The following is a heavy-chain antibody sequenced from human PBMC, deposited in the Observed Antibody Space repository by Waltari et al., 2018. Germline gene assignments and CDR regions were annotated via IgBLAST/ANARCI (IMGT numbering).Heavy chain of an antibody. CDR2: IKEDGRDK. Sequence: EAQLEESGGGLVQPGGSLRLSCAASGFSISSYWMRWVRQAPGKGVEWVASIKEDGRDKYYVESGKGRFTSSRDNAKNSLYLQVNSLRVEDTAVYYGARAFKYSMDVWGQGTTVTVSS. D-gene: IGHD2-15*01. V-gene: IGHV3-7*01. J-gene: IGHJ6*02. CDR3: ARAFKYSMDV. CDR1: GFSISSYW.